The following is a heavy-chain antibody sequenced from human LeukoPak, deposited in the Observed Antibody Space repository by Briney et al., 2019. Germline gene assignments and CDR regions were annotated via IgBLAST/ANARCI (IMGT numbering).Heavy chain of an antibody. CDR1: GFIFSSYA. D-gene: IGHD2-2*02. J-gene: IGHJ6*02. CDR2: ISGSGGST. V-gene: IGHV3-23*01. Sequence: GGSLRLSCAASGFIFSSYAMSWVRQAPGKGLEWVSAISGSGGSTYYADSVKGRFTISRDNSKNTLYLQMNSLRAEDTAVYYCANDVVVPAAISPGGMDVWGQGTTVTVSS. CDR3: ANDVVVPAAISPGGMDV.